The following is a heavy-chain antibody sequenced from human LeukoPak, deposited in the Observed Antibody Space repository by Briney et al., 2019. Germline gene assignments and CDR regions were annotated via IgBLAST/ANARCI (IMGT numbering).Heavy chain of an antibody. CDR1: GFTFSSYG. CDR2: ISYDGSNK. Sequence: PGGPLRLSCAASGFTFSSYGMHWVRQAPGKGLEWVAVISYDGSNKYYADSVKGRFTISRDNSKNTLYLQMNSLRAEDTAVYYCAKDWFLEWLLPSSFIDYWGQGTLVTVSS. CDR3: AKDWFLEWLLPSSFIDY. D-gene: IGHD3-3*01. J-gene: IGHJ4*02. V-gene: IGHV3-30*18.